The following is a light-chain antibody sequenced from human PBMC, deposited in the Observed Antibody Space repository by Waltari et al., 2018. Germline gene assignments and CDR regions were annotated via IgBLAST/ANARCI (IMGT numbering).Light chain of an antibody. CDR3: QQNSNWWT. V-gene: IGKV3-11*01. CDR2: DAS. CDR1: QSVSSY. J-gene: IGKJ1*01. Sequence: EIVLTQSPATLSLSPGERATLSCRASQSVSSYLAWYQQKPGQAPRLLIYDASNRATSLPARFGGSGARTDFTLTISSLEAEDFAVYCCQQNSNWWTFGQGTKVEIK.